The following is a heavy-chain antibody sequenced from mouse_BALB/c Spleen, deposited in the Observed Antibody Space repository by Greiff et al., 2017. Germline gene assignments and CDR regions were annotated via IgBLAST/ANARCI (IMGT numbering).Heavy chain of an antibody. CDR2: IWGDGST. CDR3: ARDRAGYWYFDV. Sequence: VQLVESGPGLVAPSQSLSITCTVSGFSLTSYGVHWVRQPPGKGLEWLGMIWGDGSTDYNSALKSRLSISKDNSKSQVFLKMNSLQTDDTARYYCARDRAGYWYFDVWGAGTTVTVSS. CDR1: GFSLTSYG. V-gene: IGHV2-6-7*01. J-gene: IGHJ1*01.